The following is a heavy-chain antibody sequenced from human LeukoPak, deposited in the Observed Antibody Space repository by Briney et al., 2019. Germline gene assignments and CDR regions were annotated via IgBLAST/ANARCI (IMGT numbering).Heavy chain of an antibody. CDR1: GGSFSGYY. J-gene: IGHJ4*02. V-gene: IGHV4-30-4*01. CDR3: ARESDYGAPGGVDY. CDR2: IYYSGST. Sequence: SETLSLTCAVYGGSFSGYYWSWIRQPPGKGLEWIGYIYYSGSTYYNPSLKSRVTISVDTSKNQFSLKLSSVTAADTAVYYCARESDYGAPGGVDYWGQGTLVTVSS. D-gene: IGHD4-17*01.